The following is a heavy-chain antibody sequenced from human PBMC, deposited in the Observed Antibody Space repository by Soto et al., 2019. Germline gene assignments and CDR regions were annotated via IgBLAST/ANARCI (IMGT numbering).Heavy chain of an antibody. CDR3: VRDWNTGGSND. J-gene: IGHJ4*02. CDR1: GFIFRNFG. CDR2: IWYDGNTK. Sequence: QVQLVESGGGVVQPGKSLRLSCAASGFIFRNFGMHWVRQAPGKGLEWVAVIWYDGNTKYYAESVKGRFTISRDNIKNTLDLKMDSLRVEDTAVYYCVRDWNTGGSNDWGQGTLVTVSS. D-gene: IGHD1-1*01. V-gene: IGHV3-33*01.